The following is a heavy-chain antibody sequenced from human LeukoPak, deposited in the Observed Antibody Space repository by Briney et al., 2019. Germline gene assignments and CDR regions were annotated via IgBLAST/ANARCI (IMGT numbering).Heavy chain of an antibody. CDR1: GFTFSSYS. D-gene: IGHD3-3*01. Sequence: GGSLRLSCAASGFTFSSYSMNWVRQAPGKGLEWVSSISSSSSYIYYADSVKGRFTISRDNAKNSLYLQMNSLRAEDTAVYYCARDSGAYYAFWSGYYTSEAFDIWGQGTMVTVSS. J-gene: IGHJ3*02. CDR2: ISSSSSYI. V-gene: IGHV3-21*01. CDR3: ARDSGAYYAFWSGYYTSEAFDI.